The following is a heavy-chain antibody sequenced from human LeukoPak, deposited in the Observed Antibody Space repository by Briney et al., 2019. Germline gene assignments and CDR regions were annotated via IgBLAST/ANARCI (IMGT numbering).Heavy chain of an antibody. V-gene: IGHV3-30*02. Sequence: GGSLRLSCAASGFRFSSYAMHWVRQAPGKGLQWVAFIQFDGSDKYYADSVKGRFTISRDNSKNTLYLQMNSLRAEDTAVYYCAELGITMIGGVWGKGTTVTISS. CDR3: AELGITMIGGV. D-gene: IGHD3-10*02. CDR1: GFRFSSYA. J-gene: IGHJ6*04. CDR2: IQFDGSDK.